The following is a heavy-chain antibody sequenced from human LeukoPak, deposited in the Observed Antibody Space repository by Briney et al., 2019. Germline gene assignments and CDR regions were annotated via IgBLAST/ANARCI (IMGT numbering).Heavy chain of an antibody. V-gene: IGHV1-8*01. CDR1: GYTFTSYD. J-gene: IGHJ4*02. Sequence: GASVKVSCKASGYTFTSYDINWVRQATGQGLEWMGWMNPNSGNTGYAQKFQGRVTMTRNTPISTAYMELSSLRSEDTAVYYCARAGTDSSGYYFPTDYWGQGTLVTVSS. CDR2: MNPNSGNT. CDR3: ARAGTDSSGYYFPTDY. D-gene: IGHD3-22*01.